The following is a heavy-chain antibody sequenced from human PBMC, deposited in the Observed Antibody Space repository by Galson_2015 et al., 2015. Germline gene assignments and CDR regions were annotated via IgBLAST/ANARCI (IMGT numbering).Heavy chain of an antibody. Sequence: SVKVSCKASGGTFSSYAISWVRQAPGQGLEWMGGIIPIFGTANYAQKFQGGVTITADESTSTAYMELSSLRSEDTAVYYCARGLQGYPVTTRISHPRRHYYYGMDVWGQGTTVTVSS. J-gene: IGHJ6*02. V-gene: IGHV1-69*13. CDR3: ARGLQGYPVTTRISHPRRHYYYGMDV. D-gene: IGHD4-11*01. CDR2: IIPIFGTA. CDR1: GGTFSSYA.